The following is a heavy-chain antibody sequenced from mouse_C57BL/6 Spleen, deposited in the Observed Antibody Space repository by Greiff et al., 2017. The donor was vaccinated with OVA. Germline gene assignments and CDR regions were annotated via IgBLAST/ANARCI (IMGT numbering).Heavy chain of an antibody. CDR2: FYPGSGSI. CDR3: ARHNYGNLDYYAMDY. Sequence: VQGVESGAELVKPGASVKLSCKASGYTFTEYTIHWVKQRSGQGLEWIGWFYPGSGSIKYNEKFKDKATLTADKSSSTVYMELSRLTSEDSAVYFCARHNYGNLDYYAMDYWGQGTSVTVSS. J-gene: IGHJ4*01. D-gene: IGHD2-1*01. V-gene: IGHV1-62-2*01. CDR1: GYTFTEYT.